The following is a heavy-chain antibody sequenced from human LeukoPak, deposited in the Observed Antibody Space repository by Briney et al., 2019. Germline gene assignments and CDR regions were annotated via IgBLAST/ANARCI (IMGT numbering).Heavy chain of an antibody. CDR3: AKGNGYSYGRYYFDY. V-gene: IGHV3-23*01. Sequence: GGSLRLSCAASGFTFSSYAMGWVRQAPGKGLEWVSAITASGGNTYYADSVKGRFTISRDNSKNSLYLQVNSRRAEDTAVYYCAKGNGYSYGRYYFDYWGQGTLVTVSS. CDR2: ITASGGNT. CDR1: GFTFSSYA. J-gene: IGHJ4*02. D-gene: IGHD5-18*01.